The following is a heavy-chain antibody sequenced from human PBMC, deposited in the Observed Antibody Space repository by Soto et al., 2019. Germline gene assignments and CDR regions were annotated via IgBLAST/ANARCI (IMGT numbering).Heavy chain of an antibody. Sequence: SETLSLTCTVSGGSISSSSYYWGWIRQPPGKGLEWIGSIYYSGSTYYNPSLKSRVTISVDTSKNQFSLKLSSVTAADTAVYYCVICSGGSCYPGAFDIWGQGTMVTVSS. CDR2: IYYSGST. D-gene: IGHD2-15*01. V-gene: IGHV4-39*01. J-gene: IGHJ3*02. CDR1: GGSISSSSYY. CDR3: VICSGGSCYPGAFDI.